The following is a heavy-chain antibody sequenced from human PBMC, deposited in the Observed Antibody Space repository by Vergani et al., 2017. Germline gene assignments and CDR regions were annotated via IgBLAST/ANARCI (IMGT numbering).Heavy chain of an antibody. CDR2: ISPKTGDT. J-gene: IGHJ5*01. CDR3: AHSWNFGRRDWFDS. CDR1: ESTFSDSN. Sequence: QVQLMQSGPVMKKPGGSMKVSCQASESTFSDSNIHSVRQAPGQDLQWMRWISPKTGDTDYLQRFQDRVTMTRDASTKTVYLKMTRLTSDDTAIYYCAHSWNFGRRDWFDSWGPGTLVTVSS. V-gene: IGHV1-2*02. D-gene: IGHD1-26*01.